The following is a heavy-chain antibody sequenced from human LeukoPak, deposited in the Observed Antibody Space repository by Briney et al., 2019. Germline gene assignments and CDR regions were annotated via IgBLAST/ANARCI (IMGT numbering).Heavy chain of an antibody. J-gene: IGHJ4*02. CDR1: GGTFSSYA. CDR3: ARDVSGYSYGYGDY. V-gene: IGHV1-69*13. Sequence: SVKVSCKASGGTFSSYAISWVRQAPGQGLEWMGGIIPIFGTANYAQKFQGRVTITADESTSTAYMELSSLRSEDTAVYYCARDVSGYSYGYGDYWGQGTLVTVSS. D-gene: IGHD5-18*01. CDR2: IIPIFGTA.